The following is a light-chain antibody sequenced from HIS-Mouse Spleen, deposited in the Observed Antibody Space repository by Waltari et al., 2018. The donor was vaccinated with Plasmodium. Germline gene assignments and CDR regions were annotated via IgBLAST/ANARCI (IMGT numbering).Light chain of an antibody. Sequence: QSALTQPASVSGSPGQSITISCTGTSSDVGSYNLVSWYQQHPGKAPQLMIYEGSKRPSGGSNRFSGSKSANTASLTIAGLQAEDEADYYCCSYAGSSTWVFGGGTKLTVL. V-gene: IGLV2-23*01. CDR1: SSDVGSYNL. J-gene: IGLJ3*02. CDR2: EGS. CDR3: CSYAGSSTWV.